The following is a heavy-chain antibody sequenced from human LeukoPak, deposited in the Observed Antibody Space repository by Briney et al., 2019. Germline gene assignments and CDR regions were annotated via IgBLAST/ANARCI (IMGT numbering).Heavy chain of an antibody. CDR3: AKDAQRGFDFSNSLES. Sequence: ESPRLSCAVSGFSFSSYWMSWVRQAPGKWLECVANIKTDGSETYYLDSVKGRFTISRDNSKNTVYLQMNSLRVEDTAVYYCAKDAQRGFDFSNSLESWGQGTLVTVSS. CDR1: GFSFSSYW. J-gene: IGHJ4*02. D-gene: IGHD4-11*01. CDR2: IKTDGSET. V-gene: IGHV3-7*01.